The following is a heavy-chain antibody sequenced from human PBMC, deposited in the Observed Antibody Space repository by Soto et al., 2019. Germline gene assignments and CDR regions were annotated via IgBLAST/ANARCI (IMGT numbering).Heavy chain of an antibody. V-gene: IGHV1-69*02. D-gene: IGHD1-26*01. J-gene: IGHJ3*02. CDR3: ARFRWDDAFDI. CDR1: VGTFSSYT. CDR2: IIPILGIA. Sequence: QVQLVQSGAEVKKPGSSVKVSCKASVGTFSSYTISWVRQAPGQGLEWMGRIIPILGIANYAQKFQGRVTITADKSTSTAYMELSSLRSEDTAVYYCARFRWDDAFDIWGQGTMVTVSS.